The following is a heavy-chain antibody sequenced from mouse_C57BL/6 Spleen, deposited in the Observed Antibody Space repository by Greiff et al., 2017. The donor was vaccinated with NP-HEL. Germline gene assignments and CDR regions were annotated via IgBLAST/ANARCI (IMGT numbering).Heavy chain of an antibody. Sequence: QVQLQQSGAELMKPGASVKLSCKATGYTFTGYWIEWVKQRPGHGLEWIGEILPGRGSTNYNEKFKGKATFTADTSSNTAYMQLSSLTTEDSAIYYCARLGAIGEYYYAMDYWGQGTSVTVSS. V-gene: IGHV1-9*01. CDR3: ARLGAIGEYYYAMDY. D-gene: IGHD2-14*01. J-gene: IGHJ4*01. CDR1: GYTFTGYW. CDR2: ILPGRGST.